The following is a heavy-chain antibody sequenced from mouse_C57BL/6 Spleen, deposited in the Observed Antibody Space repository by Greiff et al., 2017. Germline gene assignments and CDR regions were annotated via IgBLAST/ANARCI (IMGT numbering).Heavy chain of an antibody. Sequence: VQLQQPGAELVKPGASVKLSCKASGYTFPSYWMHWVRQRPGRGLEWIGRIDPNSGGAKYNEKFKSKATLTVDKPSSTAYMQLSSLTSEDSAVYYCARWGYDILDYFDYWGQGTTLTVSS. V-gene: IGHV1-72*01. J-gene: IGHJ2*01. CDR2: IDPNSGGA. CDR3: ARWGYDILDYFDY. CDR1: GYTFPSYW. D-gene: IGHD2-3*01.